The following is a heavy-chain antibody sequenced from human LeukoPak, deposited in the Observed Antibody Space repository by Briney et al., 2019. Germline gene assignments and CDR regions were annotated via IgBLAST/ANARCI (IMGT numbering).Heavy chain of an antibody. CDR1: GGTFSSYA. V-gene: IGHV1-69*13. J-gene: IGHJ2*01. Sequence: SVTVSFTASGGTFSSYAISWVRQAPGQGLEWMGGIIPIFGTANYAQKFQGRVTITADESTSTAYMELSSLRSEDTAVYYCARDRNWDPYWYFDLWGRGTLVTVSS. D-gene: IGHD7-27*01. CDR3: ARDRNWDPYWYFDL. CDR2: IIPIFGTA.